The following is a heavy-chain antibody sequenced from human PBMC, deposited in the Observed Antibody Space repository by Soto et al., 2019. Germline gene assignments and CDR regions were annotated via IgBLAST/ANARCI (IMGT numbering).Heavy chain of an antibody. J-gene: IGHJ3*02. Sequence: EVQLVESGGGLVQPGGSLKLSCAASGFTVSGSAVHWVLQASGKGLEWVGRIRSKTNSYATAYAASVKGRFNISRDDSKYKAYLQMNSLKTEDTAVYYCTSHLGELSFPSAFDIWGQGTMVTVSS. CDR3: TSHLGELSFPSAFDI. CDR1: GFTVSGSA. V-gene: IGHV3-73*01. CDR2: IRSKTNSYAT. D-gene: IGHD3-16*02.